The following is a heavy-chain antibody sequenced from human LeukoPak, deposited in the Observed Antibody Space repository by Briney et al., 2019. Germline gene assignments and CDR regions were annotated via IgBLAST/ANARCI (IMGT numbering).Heavy chain of an antibody. Sequence: ASVKVSCKVSGYTLTELSMHWVRQAPGKGLEWMGGFDPEDGETIYAQKFQGRVTMTTDTSTSTAYMELRSLRSDDTAVYYCARERGYDSSPGYYMDVWGKGTTVTVSS. V-gene: IGHV1-24*01. CDR3: ARERGYDSSPGYYMDV. CDR2: FDPEDGET. D-gene: IGHD5-12*01. J-gene: IGHJ6*03. CDR1: GYTLTELS.